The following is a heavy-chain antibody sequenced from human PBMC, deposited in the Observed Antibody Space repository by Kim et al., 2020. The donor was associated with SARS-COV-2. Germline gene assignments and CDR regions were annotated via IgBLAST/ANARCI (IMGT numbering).Heavy chain of an antibody. CDR3: ARLTRTSGTYYDILTGYKPFGYFDL. J-gene: IGHJ2*01. V-gene: IGHV5-10-1*01. CDR1: GYSFTSYW. CDR2: IDPSDSYT. Sequence: GESLKISCKGSGYSFTSYWISWVRQMPGKGLEWMGRIDPSDSYTNYSPSFQGHVTISADKSISTAYLQWSSLKASDTAMYYCARLTRTSGTYYDILTGYKPFGYFDLWGRGTLVTVSS. D-gene: IGHD3-9*01.